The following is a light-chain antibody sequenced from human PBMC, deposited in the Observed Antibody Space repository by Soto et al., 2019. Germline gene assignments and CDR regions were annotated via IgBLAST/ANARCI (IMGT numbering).Light chain of an antibody. J-gene: IGKJ3*01. CDR1: QIVSSN. CDR3: QQYDSWPPLFT. Sequence: EIIMTQSPATLSVSPGERATLSCRASQIVSSNLAWYRQRPGQAPRLLIYGTSTRATGIPDRFSGSGSGTEFTLTISSLQSEDFAVYYCQQYDSWPPLFTFGPGTKVDLK. V-gene: IGKV3-15*01. CDR2: GTS.